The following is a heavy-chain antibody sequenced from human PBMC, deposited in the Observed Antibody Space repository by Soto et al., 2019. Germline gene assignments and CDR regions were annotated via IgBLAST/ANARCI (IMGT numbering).Heavy chain of an antibody. V-gene: IGHV4-59*01. CDR3: ARDEDGYNFPSFQH. D-gene: IGHD5-12*01. CDR1: GGSISSYY. Sequence: TSETLSLTCTVSGGSISSYYWSWIRQPPGKGLEWIGYIYYSGSTNYNPSLKSRVTISVDTSKNQFSLKLSSVTAADTAVYYCARDEDGYNFPSFQHWGQGTLVTVSS. CDR2: IYYSGST. J-gene: IGHJ1*01.